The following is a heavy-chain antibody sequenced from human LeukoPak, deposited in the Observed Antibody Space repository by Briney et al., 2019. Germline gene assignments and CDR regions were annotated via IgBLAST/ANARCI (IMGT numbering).Heavy chain of an antibody. CDR2: IYTSGST. CDR3: ARARLSACDI. V-gene: IGHV4-61*02. J-gene: IGHJ3*02. Sequence: SETLSLTCTVSGGSIRSGSYYGSWIRQPAGKGLEWIGRIYTSGSTNYNPSLKSRVTISGDTSKNQFSPKLSSVTAADTAVYYCARARLSACDIWGQGTMVTVSS. CDR1: GGSIRSGSYY.